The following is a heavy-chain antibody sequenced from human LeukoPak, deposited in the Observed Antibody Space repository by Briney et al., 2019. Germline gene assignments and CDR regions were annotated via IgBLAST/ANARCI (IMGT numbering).Heavy chain of an antibody. D-gene: IGHD1-20*01. V-gene: IGHV4-39*07. CDR3: ARERGDNWNVGP. Sequence: SETLSLTCSVSGGSIGSSRYYWGWIRQPPGKGLEWIGSIYYTGSTYYNPSLKSRVTISVDTSKNQFSLKLTSVTAADTAVYYCARERGDNWNVGPWGQGTLVTVSS. J-gene: IGHJ5*02. CDR2: IYYTGST. CDR1: GGSIGSSRYY.